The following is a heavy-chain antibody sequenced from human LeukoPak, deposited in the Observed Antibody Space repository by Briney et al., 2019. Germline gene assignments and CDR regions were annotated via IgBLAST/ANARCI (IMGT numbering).Heavy chain of an antibody. J-gene: IGHJ4*02. CDR3: ARETQGYCSGGSCSFFDY. CDR2: ISAYNGNT. D-gene: IGHD2-15*01. V-gene: IGHV1-18*01. Sequence: ASVKVSCKASGYTFTSYGISWVRQAPGQGLEWMGWISAYNGNTNYAQKLQGRVTMTTDTSTSTAYMELRSLRSDDTAVYYCARETQGYCSGGSCSFFDYWGQGTLVTVSS. CDR1: GYTFTSYG.